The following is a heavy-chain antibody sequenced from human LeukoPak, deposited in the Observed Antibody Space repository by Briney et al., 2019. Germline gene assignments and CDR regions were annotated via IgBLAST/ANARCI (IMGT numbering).Heavy chain of an antibody. J-gene: IGHJ3*02. V-gene: IGHV4-59*01. Sequence: SETLSLTCTVSGGSISSYYWSWIWQPPGKGLEWIGYIYYSGSTNYNPSLKSRVTISVDTSKNQFSLKLSSVTAADTAVYYCARDVLYPRNDAFDIWGQGTMVTVSS. D-gene: IGHD2-2*02. CDR2: IYYSGST. CDR3: ARDVLYPRNDAFDI. CDR1: GGSISSYY.